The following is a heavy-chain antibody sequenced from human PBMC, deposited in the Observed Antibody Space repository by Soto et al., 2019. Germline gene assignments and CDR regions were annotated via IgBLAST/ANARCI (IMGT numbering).Heavy chain of an antibody. CDR1: GGTFSSYA. V-gene: IGHV1-69*01. CDR3: ARGRGGGSVKNWFDP. Sequence: QVQLVQSGAEVKKPGSSVKVSCKASGGTFSSYAISWVRQAPGQGLEWMGGIIPIFGTANYAQKFQGRVTINADEYTSTDYMELSSLRSEDTAVYYCARGRGGGSVKNWFDPWGQGTLVTVSS. J-gene: IGHJ5*02. D-gene: IGHD2-15*01. CDR2: IIPIFGTA.